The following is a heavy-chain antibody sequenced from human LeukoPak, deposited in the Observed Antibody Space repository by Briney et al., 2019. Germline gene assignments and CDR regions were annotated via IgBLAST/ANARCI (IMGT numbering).Heavy chain of an antibody. CDR1: GFTFSSYA. CDR2: ISYDGSNK. V-gene: IGHV3-30-3*01. J-gene: IGHJ4*02. D-gene: IGHD5-18*01. CDR3: ARGTTLNTAMVIDFDY. Sequence: GRSLRLSCAASGFTFSSYAMHWVRQAPGKGLEWVAVISYDGSNKYYADSVKGRFTISRDNSKNTLYLQMNSLRAEDTAVYYCARGTTLNTAMVIDFDYWGQGTLVTVSS.